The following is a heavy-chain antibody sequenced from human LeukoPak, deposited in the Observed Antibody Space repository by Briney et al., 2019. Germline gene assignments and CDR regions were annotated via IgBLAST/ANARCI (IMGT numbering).Heavy chain of an antibody. CDR2: MNPNSGNT. Sequence: GASVKVSCKASGYTFTSYDINWVRQATGQGLEWMGWMNPNSGNTGYAQKFQGRVTMTEDTSTDTAYMELSSLRSEDTAVYYCATVLVVEKRRFDYWGQGTLVTVSS. J-gene: IGHJ4*02. CDR1: GYTFTSYD. V-gene: IGHV1-8*01. CDR3: ATVLVVEKRRFDY. D-gene: IGHD6-6*01.